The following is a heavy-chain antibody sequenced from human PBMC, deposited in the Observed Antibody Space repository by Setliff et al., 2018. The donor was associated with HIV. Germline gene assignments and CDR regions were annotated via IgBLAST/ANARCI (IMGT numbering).Heavy chain of an antibody. Sequence: GGSLRLSCAASGFTFSSYWMYWVRRAPGKGLVWVSRIKSDGSSTSYADSVKGRFTISRDNAKNTLYLQMNSLRAEDTGVYYCGSINMIDVWGQGTVVTVSS. CDR3: GSINMIDV. CDR2: IKSDGSST. CDR1: GFTFSSYW. D-gene: IGHD3-22*01. J-gene: IGHJ3*01. V-gene: IGHV3-74*01.